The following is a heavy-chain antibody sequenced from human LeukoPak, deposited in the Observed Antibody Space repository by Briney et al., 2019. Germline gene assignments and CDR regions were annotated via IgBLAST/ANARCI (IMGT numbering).Heavy chain of an antibody. CDR2: ISAYNGNT. J-gene: IGHJ5*02. V-gene: IGHV1-18*01. CDR3: ARDLGDDLTTVTSGNWFDP. D-gene: IGHD4-17*01. CDR1: GYTFSSYG. Sequence: GASVRVSCKASGYTFSSYGITWVRQAPGQGLEWMGWISAYNGNTNYVQKLQSRVTMTTDTSTSTAYMELRSLRSDDTATYFCARDLGDDLTTVTSGNWFDPWGQGTLVTVSS.